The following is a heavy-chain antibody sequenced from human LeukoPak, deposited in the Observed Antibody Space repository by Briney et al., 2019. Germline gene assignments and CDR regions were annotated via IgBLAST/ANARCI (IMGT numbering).Heavy chain of an antibody. D-gene: IGHD2-15*01. V-gene: IGHV3-53*01. CDR3: ARSPFSWNYFDY. CDR1: GFTVSSNY. CDR2: IFSGGST. Sequence: QPGGSLRLSCAASGFTVSSNYMSWVRQAPGKGLEWVSVIFSGGSTYYADSVKGRFTISRDNSKNTLYLQMNSLRAEDTAVYYCARSPFSWNYFDYWGQGTLVTVSS. J-gene: IGHJ4*02.